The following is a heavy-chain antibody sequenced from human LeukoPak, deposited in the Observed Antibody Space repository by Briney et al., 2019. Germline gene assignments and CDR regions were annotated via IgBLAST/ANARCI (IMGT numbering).Heavy chain of an antibody. CDR3: ARDRANYDILTGGNWFDP. D-gene: IGHD3-9*01. V-gene: IGHV1-69*13. Sequence: SVKVSCKASGGTFSIYAISWVRQAPGQGLEWMGGIIPIFGTASYAQKFQGRVTITADESTSTAYMELSSLRSEDTAVYYCARDRANYDILTGGNWFDPWGQGTLVTVSS. CDR1: GGTFSIYA. CDR2: IIPIFGTA. J-gene: IGHJ5*02.